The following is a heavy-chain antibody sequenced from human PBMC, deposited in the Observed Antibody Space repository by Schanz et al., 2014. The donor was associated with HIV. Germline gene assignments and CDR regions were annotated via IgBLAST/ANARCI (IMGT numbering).Heavy chain of an antibody. CDR3: ARDGDGYVNYYYGMDV. Sequence: QVQLVQSGDEVTKPGASVKVSYKTSGNTFTGYYVHWVRQAPGQGLEWMGSITPLFGTPNYAQKFRDRVKITADESTSTVYLALSSLTFEDTAVYYCARDGDGYVNYYYGMDVWGQGTTVTVSS. V-gene: IGHV1-69*18. D-gene: IGHD5-12*01. J-gene: IGHJ6*02. CDR2: ITPLFGTP. CDR1: GNTFTGYY.